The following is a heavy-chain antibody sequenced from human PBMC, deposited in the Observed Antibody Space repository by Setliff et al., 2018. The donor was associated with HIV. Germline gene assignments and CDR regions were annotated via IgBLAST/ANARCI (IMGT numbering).Heavy chain of an antibody. CDR1: GFIFGNYA. J-gene: IGHJ4*02. CDR3: AKTANLIVLMVYALS. CDR2: LSGSGGST. Sequence: GGSLRLSCAASGFIFGNYAMSWVRQAPGKGLEWVSVLSGSGGSTYYADSVKGRFTISRDNPKNTLYLQMNSLRAEDTAIYYCAKTANLIVLMVYALSWGQGTLVTVSS. D-gene: IGHD2-8*01. V-gene: IGHV3-23*01.